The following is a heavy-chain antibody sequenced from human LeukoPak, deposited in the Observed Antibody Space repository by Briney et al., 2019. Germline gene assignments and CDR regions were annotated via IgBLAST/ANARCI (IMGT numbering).Heavy chain of an antibody. Sequence: ASVKVSCKASGYTFTSYGISWVRQAPGQRLEWMGWINAGNGNTKYSQKFQGRVTITRDTSASTAYMELSSLRSEDTAVYYCAFGIGVPAAPSVAWFDPWGQGTLVTVSS. CDR1: GYTFTSYG. D-gene: IGHD2-2*01. CDR3: AFGIGVPAAPSVAWFDP. V-gene: IGHV1-3*01. J-gene: IGHJ5*02. CDR2: INAGNGNT.